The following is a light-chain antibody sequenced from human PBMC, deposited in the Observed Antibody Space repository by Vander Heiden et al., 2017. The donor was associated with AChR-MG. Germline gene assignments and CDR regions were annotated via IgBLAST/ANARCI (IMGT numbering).Light chain of an antibody. V-gene: IGKV3-15*01. CDR2: GAS. CDR1: QSVSSN. CDR3: QQYNNWRG. J-gene: IGKJ1*01. Sequence: EIVMTQSPATLSVSPGERATLSCRASQSVSSNLAWYQQKPGQAPRLLIYGASTRATGIPARFSGSGSGTEFTLTISSLQSEDFAVYYCQQYNNWRGFGQRTKVEIK.